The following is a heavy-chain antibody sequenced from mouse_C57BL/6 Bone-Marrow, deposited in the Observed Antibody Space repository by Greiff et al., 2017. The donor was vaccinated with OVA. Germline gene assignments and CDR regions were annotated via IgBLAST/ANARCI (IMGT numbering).Heavy chain of an antibody. D-gene: IGHD1-1*01. V-gene: IGHV1-55*01. CDR1: GYTFTSYW. CDR3: ARRGLYYGSSPYAMDY. J-gene: IGHJ4*01. CDR2: IYPGSGST. Sequence: QVQLQQPGAALVKPGASVKMSCKASGYTFTSYWITWVKQRPGQGLEWIGDIYPGSGSTNYNEKFKSKATLSVDTSSSTAYMQLSSLTSEDSAVYYCARRGLYYGSSPYAMDYWGQGTSVTVSS.